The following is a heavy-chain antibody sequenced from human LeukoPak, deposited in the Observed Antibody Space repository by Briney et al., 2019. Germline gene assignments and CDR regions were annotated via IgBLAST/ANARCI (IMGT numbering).Heavy chain of an antibody. D-gene: IGHD3-3*01. CDR1: VGTFSGYY. Sequence: SETLSLTCAVYVGTFSGYYWSWIRQSPAKGLEWIGQIYHTGSTNYNPSLESRVTISLDTSNNQFSLKLTSVTAADTAVYYCARDDFGVALGGVWGKGTTVTVSS. J-gene: IGHJ6*04. V-gene: IGHV4-34*01. CDR2: IYHTGST. CDR3: ARDDFGVALGGV.